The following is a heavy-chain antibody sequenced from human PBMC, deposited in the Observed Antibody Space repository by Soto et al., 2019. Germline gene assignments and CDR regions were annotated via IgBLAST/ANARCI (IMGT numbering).Heavy chain of an antibody. V-gene: IGHV3-72*01. CDR3: ARGPYDFWSGYLDY. CDR1: GFTFSDHY. J-gene: IGHJ4*02. Sequence: PGGSLRLSCAASGFTFSDHYMDWVRQAPGKGLEWVGRTRNKANSYTTEYAASVKGRFTISRDDSKNSLYLQMNSLKTEDTAVYYCARGPYDFWSGYLDYWGQGTLVTVSS. D-gene: IGHD3-3*01. CDR2: TRNKANSYTT.